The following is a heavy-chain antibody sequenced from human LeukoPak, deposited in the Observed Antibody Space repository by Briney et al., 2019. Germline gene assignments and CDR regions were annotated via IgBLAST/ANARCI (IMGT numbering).Heavy chain of an antibody. D-gene: IGHD6-19*01. J-gene: IGHJ4*02. V-gene: IGHV1-2*02. Sequence: GASVKVSCKASGYTFTGYYMHWVRQAPGQGLEWMGWINPNSGGTSYAQKFQGRVTMTRDTSISTAYMELSRLRSDDTAVYYCARDRAVAGGEESDYWGQGTLVTVSS. CDR2: INPNSGGT. CDR3: ARDRAVAGGEESDY. CDR1: GYTFTGYY.